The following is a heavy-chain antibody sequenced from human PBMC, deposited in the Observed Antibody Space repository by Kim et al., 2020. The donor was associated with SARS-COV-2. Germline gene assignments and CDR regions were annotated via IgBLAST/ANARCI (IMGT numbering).Heavy chain of an antibody. Sequence: GGSLRLSCAASGFTFSSYSMNWVRQAPGKGLEWVSSISSSSSYIYYADSVKGRFTISRDNAKNSLYLQMNSLRAEDTAVYYCARDRVAAARPGRGNDYWGQGTLVTVSS. D-gene: IGHD6-6*01. V-gene: IGHV3-21*01. CDR2: ISSSSSYI. J-gene: IGHJ4*02. CDR1: GFTFSSYS. CDR3: ARDRVAAARPGRGNDY.